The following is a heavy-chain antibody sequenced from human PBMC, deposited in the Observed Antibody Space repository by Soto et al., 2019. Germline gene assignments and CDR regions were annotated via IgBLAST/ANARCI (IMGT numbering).Heavy chain of an antibody. J-gene: IGHJ6*03. CDR2: INPSGGTT. Sequence: EVQLLESGGDLIQPGGSLRLSCAASGFTFNSYTMSWVRQAPGKGLEWVSLINPSGGTTYYADSVKGRFAISRDNSKNTLYLEMNSQRAEDTAAYHCAKNGGSGRSRFHYMDVWGKGTTVTVSS. V-gene: IGHV3-23*01. D-gene: IGHD3-10*01. CDR3: AKNGGSGRSRFHYMDV. CDR1: GFTFNSYT.